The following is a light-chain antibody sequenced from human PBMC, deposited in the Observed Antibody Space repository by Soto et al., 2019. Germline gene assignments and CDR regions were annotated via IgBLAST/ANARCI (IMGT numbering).Light chain of an antibody. CDR1: SSDVGGYNY. J-gene: IGLJ1*01. CDR2: DVS. CDR3: SSYTSSSTLDV. Sequence: SVLTQPASVSWAPGQSITISCTGTSSDVGGYNYVSWYQQHPGKAPKLMIYDVSNRPSGVSNRFSGSKSGNTASLTISGLQAEDEADYYCSSYTSSSTLDVFGTGTKVTVL. V-gene: IGLV2-14*01.